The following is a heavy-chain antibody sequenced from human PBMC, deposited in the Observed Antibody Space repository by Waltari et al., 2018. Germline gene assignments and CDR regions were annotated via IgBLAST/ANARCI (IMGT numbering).Heavy chain of an antibody. D-gene: IGHD3-10*01. J-gene: IGHJ4*02. CDR1: GFTFNTYE. V-gene: IGHV3-48*03. CDR2: IGSDETTI. Sequence: EVLLVASGGGLVQPGGSLRLSCSGSGFTFNTYEINWFRHSPGKGLEWLSCIGSDETTIFYADSVRGRFTISRDNAKNSVHLQMNSLRAEDTAVYYCSGSLAKCANYYFDYWGPGTVVTVSS. CDR3: SGSLAKCANYYFDY.